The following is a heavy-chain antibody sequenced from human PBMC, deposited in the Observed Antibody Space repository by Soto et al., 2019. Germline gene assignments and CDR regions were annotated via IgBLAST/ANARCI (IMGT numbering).Heavy chain of an antibody. CDR1: GFTFSSYA. CDR2: ISGSGGST. Sequence: GGSLRLSCGASGFTFSSYAMSWVRQAPGKGLEWVSAISGSGGSTYYADSVKGRFTISRDNSKNTLYLQMNSLRAEDTAVYYCAKAQKEEWLLPTLYYYYGMDVWGQGTTVTVSS. CDR3: AKAQKEEWLLPTLYYYYGMDV. J-gene: IGHJ6*02. V-gene: IGHV3-23*01. D-gene: IGHD3-3*01.